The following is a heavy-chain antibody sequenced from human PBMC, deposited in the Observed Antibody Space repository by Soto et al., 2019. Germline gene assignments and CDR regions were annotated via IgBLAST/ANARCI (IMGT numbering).Heavy chain of an antibody. D-gene: IGHD6-19*01. CDR1: GFTFTGYA. Sequence: SVEVSSKDSGFTFTGYAMRWLRQAPGQRLEWMGWINAGNGNTKYSQKFQGRVTITRDTSASTAYMELSSLRSEDTAVYYCARVVAVPADFDFWAQGTLVTVTS. V-gene: IGHV1-3*01. CDR3: ARVVAVPADFDF. J-gene: IGHJ4*02. CDR2: INAGNGNT.